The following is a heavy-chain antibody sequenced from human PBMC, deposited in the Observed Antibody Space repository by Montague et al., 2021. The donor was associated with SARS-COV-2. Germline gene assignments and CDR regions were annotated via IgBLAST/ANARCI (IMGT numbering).Heavy chain of an antibody. CDR3: ARGNPDVY. V-gene: IGHV3-48*03. J-gene: IGHJ4*02. Sequence: SLRLSCAASGFSFTSSEMNWFRQAPGKGPEWVSYISSSGTTINYADSVKGRFTISRDDVKNSLYLQMNSLRDEDTAVHYCARGNPDVYWGQGTLVTVSS. CDR1: GFSFTSSE. CDR2: ISSSGTTI. D-gene: IGHD5-24*01.